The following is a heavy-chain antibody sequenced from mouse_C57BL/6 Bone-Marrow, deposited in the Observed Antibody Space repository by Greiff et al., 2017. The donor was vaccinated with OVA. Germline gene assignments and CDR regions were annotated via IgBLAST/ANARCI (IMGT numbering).Heavy chain of an antibody. V-gene: IGHV5-16*01. Sequence: EVMLVESEGGLVQPGSSLKLSCTASGFTFSDYYMAWVRQVPEKGLEWVANINYDGSSTYYLDSLKSRFIISRDNAKNILYLQMSSVKSEDTATYYCARDERWLESFDYWGQGTTLTVSS. CDR2: INYDGSST. J-gene: IGHJ2*01. D-gene: IGHD2-2*01. CDR1: GFTFSDYY. CDR3: ARDERWLESFDY.